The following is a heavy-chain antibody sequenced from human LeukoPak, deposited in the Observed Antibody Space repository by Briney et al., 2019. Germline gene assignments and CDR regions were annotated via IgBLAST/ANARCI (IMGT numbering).Heavy chain of an antibody. D-gene: IGHD5-18*01. J-gene: IGHJ6*03. CDR3: ACTAYYYYYLDV. CDR1: GLTFSSHA. CDR2: VSGSGDNT. V-gene: IGHV3-23*01. Sequence: GRSLRLSCAASGLTFSSHAMSWVRQAPGEGLEWVSAVSGSGDNTYYADSVKGRFTISRDNSKNTLYLHMSSLRAEDTAVYYCACTAYYYYYLDVWGKGTTVTVSS.